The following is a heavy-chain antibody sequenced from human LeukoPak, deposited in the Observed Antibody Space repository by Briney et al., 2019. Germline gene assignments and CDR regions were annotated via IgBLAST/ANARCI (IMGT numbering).Heavy chain of an antibody. Sequence: ASVKVSCKASGYSFTSNYMHWVRQAPGQGLEWMGMIYPRDGSTSYAQKFQGRVTVTRDTSTSTVYMELSGLRSEDTAVYYCARDQEAFDYWGQGTLVTVSS. CDR3: ARDQEAFDY. CDR1: GYSFTSNY. J-gene: IGHJ4*02. CDR2: IYPRDGST. V-gene: IGHV1-46*01.